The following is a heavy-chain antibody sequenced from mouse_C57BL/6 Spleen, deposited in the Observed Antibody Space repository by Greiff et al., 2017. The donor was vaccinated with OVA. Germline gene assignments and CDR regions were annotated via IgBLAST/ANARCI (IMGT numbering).Heavy chain of an antibody. CDR2: INPNNGGT. CDR3: ARFYSSGYRPWFAY. D-gene: IGHD3-2*02. Sequence: EVQLQQSGPELVKPGASVKISCKASGYTFTDYYMNWVKQSHGKSLEWIGDINPNNGGTSYNQKFKGKATLTVDKSSSTAYMELRSLTSEDSAVYYCARFYSSGYRPWFAYWGQGTLVTVSA. CDR1: GYTFTDYY. V-gene: IGHV1-26*01. J-gene: IGHJ3*01.